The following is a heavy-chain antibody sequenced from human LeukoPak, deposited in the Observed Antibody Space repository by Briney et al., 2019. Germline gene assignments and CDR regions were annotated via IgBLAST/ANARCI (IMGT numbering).Heavy chain of an antibody. CDR2: IFHSGTT. J-gene: IGHJ4*02. Sequence: SETLSLTCTVSGGSISSYYWSWIRQPPGKGLEWIGFIFHSGTTNYNPSLKSRVTISVDTSKNQFSLKLSSVTAADTAVYYCARSKRLWFGELDAIDYWGQGTWSPSPQ. CDR1: GGSISSYY. V-gene: IGHV4-59*01. CDR3: ARSKRLWFGELDAIDY. D-gene: IGHD3-10*01.